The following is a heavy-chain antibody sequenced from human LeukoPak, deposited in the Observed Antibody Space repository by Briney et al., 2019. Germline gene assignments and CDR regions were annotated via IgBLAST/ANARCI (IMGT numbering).Heavy chain of an antibody. CDR3: AKRGSGWYEDYYYYMDV. D-gene: IGHD6-19*01. Sequence: GGSLRLSCAASEFTFSSYWMGWVRQAPGKGLEWVANIKQDGSEKYYVDSVKGWFTISRDNSKNTLYLQMNSLRAEDTAVYYCAKRGSGWYEDYYYYMDVWGKGTTVTISS. J-gene: IGHJ6*03. V-gene: IGHV3-7*03. CDR2: IKQDGSEK. CDR1: EFTFSSYW.